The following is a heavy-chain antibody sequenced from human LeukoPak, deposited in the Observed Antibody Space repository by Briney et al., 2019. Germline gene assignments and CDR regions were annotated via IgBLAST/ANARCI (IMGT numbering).Heavy chain of an antibody. Sequence: PGGSLRLSCAASGFTFSSYAMSWVRQAPGKGLEWVSAISGSGGSTYYADSVKGRFTISRDNSKNTLYLQMNSLRAEDTAVYYCAKTRQVCTNGVCYSTNYYYYMDVWGKGTTVTVSS. CDR2: ISGSGGST. CDR3: AKTRQVCTNGVCYSTNYYYYMDV. D-gene: IGHD2-8*01. J-gene: IGHJ6*03. CDR1: GFTFSSYA. V-gene: IGHV3-23*01.